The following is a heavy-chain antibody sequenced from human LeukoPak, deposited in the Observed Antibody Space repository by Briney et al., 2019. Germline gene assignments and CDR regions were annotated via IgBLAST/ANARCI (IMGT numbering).Heavy chain of an antibody. CDR3: GRDPSGDYIGAFDF. V-gene: IGHV3-23*01. CDR2: IRGSGDGT. D-gene: IGHD4-17*01. J-gene: IGHJ3*01. CDR1: GFTSRSFA. Sequence: GGSLRLSCAASGFTSRSFAMTWVRQAPGKGLEWVSSIRGSGDGTSYADSVKGRFTVSRDNSKNTLYLQMDRLRAEDTAIYYCGRDPSGDYIGAFDFWGQGTLVTVSS.